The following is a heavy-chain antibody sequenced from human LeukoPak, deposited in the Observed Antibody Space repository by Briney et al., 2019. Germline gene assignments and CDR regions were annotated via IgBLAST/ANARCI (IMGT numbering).Heavy chain of an antibody. D-gene: IGHD2-2*01. CDR2: IYSGGST. V-gene: IGHV3-53*01. J-gene: IGHJ4*02. CDR3: ARGGRGYQLIWGYYFDY. CDR1: GFTVSSNY. Sequence: PGGSLRLSCAASGFTVSSNYMSWVRQAPGKGLEWVSVIYSGGSTYYAASAKGRFTISRDNSKNTLYLQMNSLRAEDTAVYYCARGGRGYQLIWGYYFDYWGQGTLVTVSS.